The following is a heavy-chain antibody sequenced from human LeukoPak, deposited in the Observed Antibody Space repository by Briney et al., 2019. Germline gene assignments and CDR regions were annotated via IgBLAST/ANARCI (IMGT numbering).Heavy chain of an antibody. CDR3: ARVRAAAGRRAFDI. J-gene: IGHJ3*02. CDR1: GYTFTSYD. Sequence: GASVKVSCKASGYTFTSYDINWVRQATGQGLEWMGWMNPNSGNTGYAQKFQGRVTITRNTSISTAYMELSSLRSEDTAVYYCARVRAAAGRRAFDIWGQGTMVTVSS. D-gene: IGHD6-13*01. CDR2: MNPNSGNT. V-gene: IGHV1-8*03.